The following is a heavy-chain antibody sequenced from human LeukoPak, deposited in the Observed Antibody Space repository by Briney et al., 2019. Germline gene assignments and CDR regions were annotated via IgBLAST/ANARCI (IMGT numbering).Heavy chain of an antibody. Sequence: GASVKVSCKASGGTFSSYAISWVRQAPGQGLEWMGGIIPIFGTANYAQKFQGRVTITADESTSTAYMELSSLRSEDTAVYYCARAVNYDSSGYYYGYYFDYWGQGTLVTVPS. CDR2: IIPIFGTA. J-gene: IGHJ4*02. CDR1: GGTFSSYA. V-gene: IGHV1-69*13. D-gene: IGHD3-22*01. CDR3: ARAVNYDSSGYYYGYYFDY.